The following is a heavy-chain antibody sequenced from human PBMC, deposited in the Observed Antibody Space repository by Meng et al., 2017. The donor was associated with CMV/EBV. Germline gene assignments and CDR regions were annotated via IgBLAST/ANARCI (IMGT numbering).Heavy chain of an antibody. D-gene: IGHD2-2*01. CDR1: GYTFTGYH. Sequence: ASVKVSCKSSGYTFTGYHMHWVRQAPGQQLEWMGWINPNSGGTNYAQRFQGRVTMTRDTSISTAYMELSRLTSEDTAVYYCARAVVPDATFDPWGQGTLVTSPQ. CDR3: ARAVVPDATFDP. J-gene: IGHJ5*02. V-gene: IGHV1-2*02. CDR2: INPNSGGT.